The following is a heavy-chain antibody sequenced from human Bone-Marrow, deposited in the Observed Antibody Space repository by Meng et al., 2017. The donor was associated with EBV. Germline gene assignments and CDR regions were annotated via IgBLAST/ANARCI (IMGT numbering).Heavy chain of an antibody. J-gene: IGHJ4*02. CDR2: IHHSGTT. CDR3: ARGLGGHYPTMEY. Sequence: QLHRQGSRPGLVKPSGTLSLTCAVSGASIDSSDWWTWVRQAPGKGLEWIGEIHHSGTTNCNPSLESRVTISIDKSDNQFSLKLTSVTAADTAVYYCARGLGGHYPTMEYWGQGTLVTVSS. D-gene: IGHD3-22*01. V-gene: IGHV4-4*02. CDR1: GASIDSSDW.